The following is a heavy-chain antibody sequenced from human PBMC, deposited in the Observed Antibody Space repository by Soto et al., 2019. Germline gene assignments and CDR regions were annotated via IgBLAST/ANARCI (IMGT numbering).Heavy chain of an antibody. J-gene: IGHJ4*02. D-gene: IGHD4-17*01. CDR3: ARSPEATVTAFDF. Sequence: SETLSLTCAVSDGSISSGGSSWTWIRQPPGKGLEWIGYIYHSGSTYYNPSLKSRVTISVDTSKNQFSLKLSSVTAADTAVYYCARSPEATVTAFDFWGLGTLVTVSS. CDR2: IYHSGST. V-gene: IGHV4-30-2*05. CDR1: DGSISSGGSS.